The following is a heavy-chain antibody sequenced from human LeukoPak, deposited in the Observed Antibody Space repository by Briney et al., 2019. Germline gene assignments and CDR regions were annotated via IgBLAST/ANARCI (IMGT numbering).Heavy chain of an antibody. CDR3: AILGYFDWSYYYGMDV. CDR1: GFTFSSYW. CDR2: IKQDGSEK. J-gene: IGHJ6*02. D-gene: IGHD3-9*01. Sequence: GGSLRLSCAASGFTFSSYWMSWVRQAPGKGLEWLANIKQDGSEKYYVDSVKGRFTMSRDNAKNSLYLQMNSLRAEDTAVYYCAILGYFDWSYYYGMDVWGQGTTVTVSS. V-gene: IGHV3-7*01.